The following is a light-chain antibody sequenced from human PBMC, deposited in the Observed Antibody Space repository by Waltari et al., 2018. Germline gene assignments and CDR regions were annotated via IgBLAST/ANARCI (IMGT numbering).Light chain of an antibody. CDR1: QSVSSIS. CDR3: QQYDGSVLT. Sequence: IVLTQSPDTLSLSPGERATLPCRASQSVSSISFVWPQQKPGQAPRLVIYVTSNRATGVPDRFSGSGSGTDFTLTISRLEPEDFAMYYCQQYDGSVLTFGGGTKVEL. J-gene: IGKJ4*01. V-gene: IGKV3-20*01. CDR2: VTS.